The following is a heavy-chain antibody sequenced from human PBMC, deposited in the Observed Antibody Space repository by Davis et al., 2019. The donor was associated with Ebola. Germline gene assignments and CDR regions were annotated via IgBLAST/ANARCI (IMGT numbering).Heavy chain of an antibody. D-gene: IGHD2-21*01. Sequence: GGSLRLSCAASGFTFNKAWMNWVRQAPGKGREWVGRIKSNNDGGTSDYAAPVKGRFTFSRDDSKSTVYVQVNSLRIEDTAVYYCTTDSGKNCGGDCPQFDYWGQGTLVTVSS. CDR3: TTDSGKNCGGDCPQFDY. J-gene: IGHJ4*02. CDR1: GFTFNKAW. V-gene: IGHV3-15*01. CDR2: IKSNNDGGTS.